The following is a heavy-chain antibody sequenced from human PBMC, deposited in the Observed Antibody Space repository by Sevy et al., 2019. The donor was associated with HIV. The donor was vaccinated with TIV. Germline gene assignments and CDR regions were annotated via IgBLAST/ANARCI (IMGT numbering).Heavy chain of an antibody. CDR3: TRNGGAFDNGFDP. D-gene: IGHD2-8*01. J-gene: IGHJ5*02. CDR2: ISSSGTTI. Sequence: GGSLRLSCEASGFTFSSYEMNWVRQAPGKGLEWVSYISSSGTTIKYADSVKGRFTISRDNAKNSLYMQMNSLRAEDTAVYYCTRNGGAFDNGFDPWGQGTLVTVSS. V-gene: IGHV3-48*03. CDR1: GFTFSSYE.